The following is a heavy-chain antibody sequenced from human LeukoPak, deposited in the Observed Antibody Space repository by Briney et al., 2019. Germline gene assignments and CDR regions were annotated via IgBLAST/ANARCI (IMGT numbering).Heavy chain of an antibody. CDR1: GFTVSSNY. Sequence: GGSLRLSCAASGFTVSSNYMSWVRQAPGKGLEWVSVIYSGGSTYYADSVKGRFTISRDNSKNTLYLQMNSLRAENTAVYYCASLVGANNAFDIWGQGTMVTVSS. CDR2: IYSGGST. V-gene: IGHV3-53*01. CDR3: ASLVGANNAFDI. J-gene: IGHJ3*02. D-gene: IGHD1-26*01.